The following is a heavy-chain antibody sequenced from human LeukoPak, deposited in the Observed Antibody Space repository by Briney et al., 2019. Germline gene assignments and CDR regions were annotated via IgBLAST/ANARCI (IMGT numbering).Heavy chain of an antibody. CDR3: VRDKGLGRTERFDS. D-gene: IGHD3/OR15-3a*01. CDR2: IFGESMT. J-gene: IGHJ4*02. V-gene: IGHV3-53*01. Sequence: GGSLRLSCAVSGLSVTTTYMSWVRQAPGKGLEWVSLIFGESMTTYADSVKGRFIISRDNSKNTVYLQMNRLRAEDTAMYFCVRDKGLGRTERFDSWGQGTLVTVSS. CDR1: GLSVTTTY.